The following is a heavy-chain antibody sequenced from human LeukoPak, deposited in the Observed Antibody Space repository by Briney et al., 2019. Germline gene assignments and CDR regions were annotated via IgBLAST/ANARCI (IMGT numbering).Heavy chain of an antibody. CDR2: TDHSGTA. D-gene: IGHD2-2*01. Sequence: SETLSLTCTVSGGSINSATIYCSWIRHLPGKGLEWIRNTDHSGTAYYNPSLKSRITISVDRSKDQFSLTLTSVTAADTAVYYCGRYDGRTAAGWFDPWGQGALVTVSS. J-gene: IGHJ5*02. CDR3: GRYDGRTAAGWFDP. V-gene: IGHV4-31*03. CDR1: GGSINSATIY.